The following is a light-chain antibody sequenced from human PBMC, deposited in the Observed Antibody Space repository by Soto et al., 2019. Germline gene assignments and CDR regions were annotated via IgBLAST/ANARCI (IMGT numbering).Light chain of an antibody. Sequence: EIVLTQSPGTLSLSPGERATLSCRASQSISSSYLAWYQQKPGQAPRLLIYDASNRATGIPDRFSGSGSGTDFTLAINRLEPEDFAVYYCQQYGSSSYTFGQGTKLDIK. CDR1: QSISSSY. V-gene: IGKV3-20*01. CDR3: QQYGSSSYT. CDR2: DAS. J-gene: IGKJ2*01.